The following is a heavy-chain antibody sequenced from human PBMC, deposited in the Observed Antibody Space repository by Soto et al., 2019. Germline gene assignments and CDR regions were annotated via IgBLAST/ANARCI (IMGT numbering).Heavy chain of an antibody. D-gene: IGHD5-18*01. CDR2: ISYDGGSK. J-gene: IGHJ6*02. V-gene: IGHV3-30-3*01. Sequence: QVQLVESGGGVVQPGRSLRLSCAASGFTFSSYAMHWVRQAPGRGLEWVAVISYDGGSKYYADSVKGRFIITRDNSKNTLYLQMNSLRAEDTAVYYCARGGDSYGSSDYYYTMDVWGQGTTVTVSS. CDR1: GFTFSSYA. CDR3: ARGGDSYGSSDYYYTMDV.